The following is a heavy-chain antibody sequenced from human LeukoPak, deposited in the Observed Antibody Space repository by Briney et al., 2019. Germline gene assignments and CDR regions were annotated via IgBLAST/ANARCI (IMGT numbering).Heavy chain of an antibody. D-gene: IGHD2-2*01. CDR2: ISYDGSNK. J-gene: IGHJ6*02. CDR3: ARRHCSSTSCYGYYYYGMDV. V-gene: IGHV3-30*04. Sequence: GRSLRLSCAASGFTFSNYAMHWVRQAPGKGLEWVAVISYDGSNKYYADSVKGRFTISRDNSKNTLYLQMNSLRAEDTAVYYCARRHCSSTSCYGYYYYGMDVWGQGTTVTVSS. CDR1: GFTFSNYA.